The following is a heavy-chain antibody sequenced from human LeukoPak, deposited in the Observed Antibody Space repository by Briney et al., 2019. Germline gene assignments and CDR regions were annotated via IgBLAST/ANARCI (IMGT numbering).Heavy chain of an antibody. J-gene: IGHJ3*02. CDR3: AREGWDLNALDI. CDR1: GFPFS. CDR2: ISSRSSNK. Sequence: GGSLRLSCAASGFPFSMSWIRQAPGKGPVWVSYISSRSSNKYYADSVKGRFTISRDNAKNSLYLQMDSLRVEDTAVYYCAREGWDLNALDIWGQGTMVTVSP. D-gene: IGHD1-26*01. V-gene: IGHV3-11*04.